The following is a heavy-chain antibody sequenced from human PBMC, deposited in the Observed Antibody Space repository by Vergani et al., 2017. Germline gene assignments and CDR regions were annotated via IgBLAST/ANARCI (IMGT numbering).Heavy chain of an antibody. J-gene: IGHJ4*02. D-gene: IGHD1-26*01. CDR3: AXDRDRHSGSYYFDY. CDR2: ISWNSGSI. Sequence: EVQLLESGGGSAQPGESLRLSCVASGFTFDDYAMHWVRQAPGKGLEWVSGISWNSGSIGYADSVKGRFTISRDNAKNSLYLQMNSLRAEDTALYYCAXDRDRHSGSYYFDYWGQGTLVTVSS. CDR1: GFTFDDYA. V-gene: IGHV3-9*01.